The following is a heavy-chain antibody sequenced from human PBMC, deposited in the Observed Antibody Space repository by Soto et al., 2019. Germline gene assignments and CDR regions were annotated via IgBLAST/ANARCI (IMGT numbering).Heavy chain of an antibody. D-gene: IGHD2-15*01. J-gene: IGHJ4*02. V-gene: IGHV4-39*01. Sequence: QVQLQASGPGLVKPSETLSLTCTVSGGSIYRSGYYWGWIRQPPGRGLWWIGNIDYNGVTYSNPSLKRRVTISRDTSKNQFSLRLTYVTAADTALYYCGKVLVGATGHTDSDSWGPGTLVAVSS. CDR2: IDYNGVT. CDR3: GKVLVGATGHTDSDS. CDR1: GGSIYRSGYY.